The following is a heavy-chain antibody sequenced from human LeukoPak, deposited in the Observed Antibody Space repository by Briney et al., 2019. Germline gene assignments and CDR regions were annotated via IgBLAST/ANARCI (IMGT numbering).Heavy chain of an antibody. D-gene: IGHD2-8*01. V-gene: IGHV1-18*01. CDR1: GYIFTSYG. CDR2: ISTNNGNT. J-gene: IGHJ4*02. Sequence: GASVKVSCKASGYIFTSYGISWVRQAPGQGLEWMAWISTNNGNTNYAQKFQDRVTLTTDTSTSTAYMELRSLRSDDTAVYYCARDGPPCESLTDFWGQGTLVTVSS. CDR3: ARDGPPCESLTDF.